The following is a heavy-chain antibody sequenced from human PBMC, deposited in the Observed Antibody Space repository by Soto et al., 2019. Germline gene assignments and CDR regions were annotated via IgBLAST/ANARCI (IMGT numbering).Heavy chain of an antibody. D-gene: IGHD3-3*01. J-gene: IGHJ5*02. CDR2: INPNSGGT. Sequence: AASGKVSCKASGYTFTGYYMHWVRQAPGQGLEWMGWINPNSGGTNYAQKFQGRVTMTRDTSISTAYMELSRLRSDDTAVYYCARGEGITIFGVVHNWFDPWGQGTLVTVSS. CDR3: ARGEGITIFGVVHNWFDP. CDR1: GYTFTGYY. V-gene: IGHV1-2*02.